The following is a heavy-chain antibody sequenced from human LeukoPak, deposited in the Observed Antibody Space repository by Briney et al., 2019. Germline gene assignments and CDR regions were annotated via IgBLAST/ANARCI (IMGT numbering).Heavy chain of an antibody. J-gene: IGHJ5*02. V-gene: IGHV4-59*01. CDR2: IYYRGST. Sequence: SETLSLTCTVSGGSISTYYWSWIRQPPGKGLEWIGYIYYRGSTNYNPSLKSRVTISVDTSKNQFSLKLSSVTAADTAVYYCARGFRDSSSWLNWIDPWGQGTLVTVSS. D-gene: IGHD6-13*01. CDR3: ARGFRDSSSWLNWIDP. CDR1: GGSISTYY.